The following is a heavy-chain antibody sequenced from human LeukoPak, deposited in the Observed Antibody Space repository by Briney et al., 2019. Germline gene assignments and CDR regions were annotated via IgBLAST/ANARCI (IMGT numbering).Heavy chain of an antibody. V-gene: IGHV3-74*01. D-gene: IGHD3-22*01. CDR2: INIDETNA. Sequence: GGSLRLSCAASGFTFRNYLMHWVRQAPGKGLVWVSRINIDETNAYADSVKGRFTISRDNSKNTLYLQMNSLRAEDTAVYYCAKDRRRYDSSGYYYFDYWGQGTLVTVSS. J-gene: IGHJ4*02. CDR1: GFTFRNYL. CDR3: AKDRRRYDSSGYYYFDY.